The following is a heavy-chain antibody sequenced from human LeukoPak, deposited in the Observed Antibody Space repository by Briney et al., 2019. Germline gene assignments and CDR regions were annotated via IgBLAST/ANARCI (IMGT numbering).Heavy chain of an antibody. CDR1: GFTFDDYA. J-gene: IGHJ4*02. D-gene: IGHD3-22*01. CDR2: ISWNSGSI. CDR3: ARGASEYYYDSSGSELGY. Sequence: GRSLRLSCAASGFTFDDYAMHWVRQAPGKGLEWVSGISWNSGSIGYADSVKGRFTISRDNAKNSLYLQMNSLRAEDSAVYYCARGASEYYYDSSGSELGYWGQGTLVTVSS. V-gene: IGHV3-9*01.